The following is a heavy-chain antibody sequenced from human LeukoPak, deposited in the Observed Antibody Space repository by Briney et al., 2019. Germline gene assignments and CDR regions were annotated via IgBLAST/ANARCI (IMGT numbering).Heavy chain of an antibody. J-gene: IGHJ3*02. CDR1: GFSLRTRGGG. CDR3: AHSPDAFDI. CDR2: IYWNDDT. Sequence: KESGPTLVKPTQTLTLTCTFSGFSLRTRGGGVGWIRQPPGKALEWLSLIYWNDDTRYSPSLKSRLTITKDTSKNQVVLTMTNMDPVDTATYYCAHSPDAFDIWGQGTMVTVSS. V-gene: IGHV2-5*01.